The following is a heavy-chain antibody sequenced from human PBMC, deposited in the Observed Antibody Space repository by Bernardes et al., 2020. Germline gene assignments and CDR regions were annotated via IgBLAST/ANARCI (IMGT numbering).Heavy chain of an antibody. Sequence: GGSLRLSCAASGFTFSDYYMDWVRQAPGKGLEWVGRIRNKANSHTTLYAASVKGRFTISRDDSKNSMYLQMDSLKTEDTAVYFCARGSCTSPSCYSDDYWGQGTLVTVSS. D-gene: IGHD2-2*02. CDR2: IRNKANSHTT. CDR1: GFTFSDYY. V-gene: IGHV3-72*01. J-gene: IGHJ4*02. CDR3: ARGSCTSPSCYSDDY.